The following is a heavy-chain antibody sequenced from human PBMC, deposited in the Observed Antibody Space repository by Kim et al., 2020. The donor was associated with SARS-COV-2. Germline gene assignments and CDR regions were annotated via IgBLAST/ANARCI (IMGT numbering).Heavy chain of an antibody. CDR3: ARVLYSGYDDPVGSFDY. CDR2: INPSGGST. V-gene: IGHV1-46*01. D-gene: IGHD5-12*01. CDR1: GYTFTSYY. Sequence: ASVKVSCKASGYTFTSYYMHWVRQAPGQGLEWMGIINPSGGSTSYAQKFQGRVTMTRDTSTSTVYMELSSLRSEDTAVYYCARVLYSGYDDPVGSFDYWGQGTLVTVSS. J-gene: IGHJ4*02.